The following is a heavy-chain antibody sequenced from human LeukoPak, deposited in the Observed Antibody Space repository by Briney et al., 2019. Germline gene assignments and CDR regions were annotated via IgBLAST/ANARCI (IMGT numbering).Heavy chain of an antibody. J-gene: IGHJ3*02. CDR2: IYYSGST. CDR1: GDSISSFY. D-gene: IGHD2-21*01. Sequence: SETLSLTCTVSGDSISSFYWSWIRQPPGKGLEWIAYIYYSGSTNYNPSLKSRVTISLDMSKSQFSLKVSSVTAADTAVYYCARGRLRVIDAFDIWGQGTMVTVSS. V-gene: IGHV4-59*01. CDR3: ARGRLRVIDAFDI.